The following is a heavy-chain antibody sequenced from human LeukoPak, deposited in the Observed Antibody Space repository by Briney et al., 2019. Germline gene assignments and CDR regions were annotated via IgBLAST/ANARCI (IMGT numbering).Heavy chain of an antibody. Sequence: SETLSLTCSVSGDSINSPFYSWGWIRQPPGKGLEWIGTMFYSGTSYYDPSLKSRVTMSIDTSKNQFSLRLGSVTAADAAVYYCVRIVGDYIQLDVWGQGTTVIVSS. J-gene: IGHJ6*02. V-gene: IGHV4-39*07. CDR1: GDSINSPFYS. CDR2: MFYSGTS. D-gene: IGHD4-17*01. CDR3: VRIVGDYIQLDV.